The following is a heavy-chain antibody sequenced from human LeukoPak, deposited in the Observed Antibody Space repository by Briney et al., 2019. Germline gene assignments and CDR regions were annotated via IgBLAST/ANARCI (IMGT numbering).Heavy chain of an antibody. D-gene: IGHD3-3*01. CDR3: ARRKSYDFWSGLE. Sequence: SETLSLTCAVYGGSFSGYYWSWIRQPPGKGLEWIGEINHSGSTNYNPSLKSRVTISVDTSKNQFSLKLSSVTAADTAVYYCARRKSYDFWSGLEWGQGTLVTVSS. J-gene: IGHJ4*02. V-gene: IGHV4-34*01. CDR2: INHSGST. CDR1: GGSFSGYY.